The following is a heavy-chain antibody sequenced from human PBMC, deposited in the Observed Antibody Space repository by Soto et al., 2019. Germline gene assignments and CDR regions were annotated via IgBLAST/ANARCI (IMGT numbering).Heavy chain of an antibody. V-gene: IGHV1-2*04. CDR2: INPNSGGT. CDR3: ARAWGYYYGMDV. D-gene: IGHD3-16*01. CDR1: GYPFTGYY. J-gene: IGHJ6*02. Sequence: GSSTVSCKPSGYPFTGYYMHWVRQAPGQGLEWMGWINPNSGGTNYAQKFQGWVTMTRDTSISTAYMELSRLRSDDTAVYYCARAWGYYYGMDVWGQGNTVNGS.